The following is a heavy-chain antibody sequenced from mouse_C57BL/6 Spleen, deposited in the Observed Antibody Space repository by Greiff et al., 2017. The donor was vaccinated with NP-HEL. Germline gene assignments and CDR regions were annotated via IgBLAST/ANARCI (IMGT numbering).Heavy chain of an antibody. J-gene: IGHJ3*01. CDR3: ARGYSNYLAWFAY. CDR2: IYPGDGDT. D-gene: IGHD2-5*01. Sequence: QVQLQQSGPELVKPGASVKISCKASGYAFSSSWMNWVKQRPGKGLEWIGRIYPGDGDTNYNGKFKGKATLTADKSSSTAYMQLSSLTSEDSAVSFCARGYSNYLAWFAYWGQGTLVTVSA. CDR1: GYAFSSSW. V-gene: IGHV1-82*01.